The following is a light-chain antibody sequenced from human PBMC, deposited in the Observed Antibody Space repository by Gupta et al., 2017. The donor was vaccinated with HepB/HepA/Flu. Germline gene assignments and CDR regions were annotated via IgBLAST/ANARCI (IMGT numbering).Light chain of an antibody. V-gene: IGLV1-47*01. Sequence: QSVLTQPPSASGTPGQRVTVSCSGSSSNIGSNYVYWYQQLPGTAPKLLIYRNNQRPSGVPDRFSGSKSGTSASLAISGLRSEDEADYCCAAWDDSLSGVFGGGTKLTVL. J-gene: IGLJ3*02. CDR1: SSNIGSNY. CDR2: RNN. CDR3: AAWDDSLSGV.